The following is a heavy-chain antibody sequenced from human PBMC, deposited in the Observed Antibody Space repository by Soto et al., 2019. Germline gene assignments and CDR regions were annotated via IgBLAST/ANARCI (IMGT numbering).Heavy chain of an antibody. CDR2: IRSKPNNYAT. CDR1: GFSFSGSG. Sequence: GGSLRLSCAASGFSFSGSGIHWVRQASGKGLEWIGRIRSKPNNYATAYVASVKGRFTISRDDSKNTAYLQMNSLKTEDTAVYYCTRLDDVRIEPAFDYWGQGTLVTSPQ. J-gene: IGHJ4*02. D-gene: IGHD2-2*01. V-gene: IGHV3-73*01. CDR3: TRLDDVRIEPAFDY.